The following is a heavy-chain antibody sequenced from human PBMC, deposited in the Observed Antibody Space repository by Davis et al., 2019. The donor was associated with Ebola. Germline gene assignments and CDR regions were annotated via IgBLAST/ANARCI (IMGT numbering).Heavy chain of an antibody. V-gene: IGHV5-51*01. CDR2: IYPGDSDT. CDR3: ARSGGDYYGSGSSDY. D-gene: IGHD3-10*01. Sequence: GGSLRLSCKGSGYSFTSYWIGWVRQMPGKGLEWMGIIYPGDSDTRYSPSFQGQVTISADKSISTAYLQWSSLKASDTAMYYCARSGGDYYGSGSSDYWGQGTLVTVSS. CDR1: GYSFTSYW. J-gene: IGHJ4*02.